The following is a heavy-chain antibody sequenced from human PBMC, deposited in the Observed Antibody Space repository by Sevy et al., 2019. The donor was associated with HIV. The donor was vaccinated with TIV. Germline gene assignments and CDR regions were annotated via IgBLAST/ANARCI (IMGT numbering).Heavy chain of an antibody. Sequence: SETLSLTCVVNGGSFSAFYWTWIRQAPGKALEWIGEINQGGITNYNASLKGRVDISIDKSRGQVSLKLTSVTAADSATYYCALEAGISGTGTARGVFDFWGRGTLVTVSS. D-gene: IGHD1-20*01. CDR2: INQGGIT. CDR1: GGSFSAFY. V-gene: IGHV4-34*01. J-gene: IGHJ4*02. CDR3: ALEAGISGTGTARGVFDF.